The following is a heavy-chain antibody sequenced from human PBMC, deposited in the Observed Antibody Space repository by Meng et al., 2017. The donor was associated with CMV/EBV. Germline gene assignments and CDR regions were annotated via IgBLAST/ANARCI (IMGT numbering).Heavy chain of an antibody. CDR2: ISHSGST. CDR1: GGSFSGYY. CDR3: ASRPLYIVVVPAARNWFDP. Sequence: SQTLSLTCAVYGGSFSGYYWSWIRQPPGKGLEWIGEISHSGSTNYNPSLKSRVTISVDTSKKQFSLKLSSVTAADTAVYYCASRPLYIVVVPAARNWFDPWGQGTLVTVSS. D-gene: IGHD2-2*01. J-gene: IGHJ5*02. V-gene: IGHV4-34*01.